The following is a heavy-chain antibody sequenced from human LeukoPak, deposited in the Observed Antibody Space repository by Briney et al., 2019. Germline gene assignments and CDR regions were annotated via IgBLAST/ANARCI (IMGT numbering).Heavy chain of an antibody. J-gene: IGHJ6*03. Sequence: SETLSLTCTVSGGSISSYYWSWIRQPAGKGLEWIGRIYTSGSTNYNPSLKSRVTISVDTSKNQFSLKLSSVTAADTAVYYCARALPVDTAMVDYYYMDVWGKGTTVTISS. D-gene: IGHD5-18*01. CDR3: ARALPVDTAMVDYYYMDV. CDR1: GGSISSYY. V-gene: IGHV4-4*07. CDR2: IYTSGST.